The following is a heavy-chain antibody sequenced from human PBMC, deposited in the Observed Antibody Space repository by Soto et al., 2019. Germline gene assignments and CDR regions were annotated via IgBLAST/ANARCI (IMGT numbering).Heavy chain of an antibody. CDR1: GFTFSDFY. Sequence: GGSLRLSCAASGFTFSDFYMSWIRQAPGKGLEWVSYISSSGSTIYYADSVKGRFTISRDNAKNSLYLQMNSLRAEDTAVYYCAREMGGYYDFWSGYYTNPYYYYGMDVWGQGTTVTVSS. CDR3: AREMGGYYDFWSGYYTNPYYYYGMDV. V-gene: IGHV3-11*04. CDR2: ISSSGSTI. D-gene: IGHD3-3*01. J-gene: IGHJ6*02.